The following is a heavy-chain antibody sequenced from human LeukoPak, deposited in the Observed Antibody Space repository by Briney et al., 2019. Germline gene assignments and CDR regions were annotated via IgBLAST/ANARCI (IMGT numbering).Heavy chain of an antibody. CDR3: ARDCSSGCGY. V-gene: IGHV7-4-1*02. D-gene: IGHD6-6*01. Sequence: ASVKVSCKASGYTFANYGMNWVRQAPGQGLEWMGWINTNIGNPTYAQGFTGRFVFSLDTSVSTAYLQISSLKTEDTAVYYCARDCSSGCGYWGQGTLVTVSS. CDR2: INTNIGNP. CDR1: GYTFANYG. J-gene: IGHJ4*02.